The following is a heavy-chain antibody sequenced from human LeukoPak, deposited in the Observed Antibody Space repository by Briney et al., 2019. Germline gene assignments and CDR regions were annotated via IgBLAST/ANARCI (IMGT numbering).Heavy chain of an antibody. D-gene: IGHD6-19*01. Sequence: PGGSLRLSCAASGNYWMHWVRQAPGKGLVWVSHINSDGSWTSYADSVKGRFTISRDNSRNTLYLQMNSLRAEDTAVYYCARDQWYSSGWYAYYYGMDVWGQGTTVTVSS. CDR3: ARDQWYSSGWYAYYYGMDV. J-gene: IGHJ6*02. V-gene: IGHV3-74*01. CDR1: GNYW. CDR2: INSDGSWT.